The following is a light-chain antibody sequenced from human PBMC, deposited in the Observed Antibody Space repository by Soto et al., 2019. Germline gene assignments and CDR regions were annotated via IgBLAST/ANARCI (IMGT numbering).Light chain of an antibody. CDR2: TNN. V-gene: IGLV1-44*01. CDR1: NSNIGSNT. Sequence: QSVLTQQPSASGIHGQRVTISCSGSNSNIGSNTVNWYQQLPGPAPKILIYTNNHRPSVVPDRFSGSKSGTSASLAISGLQSDDGAEYYCATWADGLNGVVVVGGTKVTVL. J-gene: IGLJ2*01. CDR3: ATWADGLNGVV.